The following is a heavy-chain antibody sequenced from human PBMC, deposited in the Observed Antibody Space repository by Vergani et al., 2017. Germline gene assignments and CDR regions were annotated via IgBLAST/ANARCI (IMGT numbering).Heavy chain of an antibody. CDR2: INHSGST. J-gene: IGHJ4*02. CDR3: ARGHIRGPYSSSLGY. V-gene: IGHV4-34*01. D-gene: IGHD6-6*01. CDR1: GFTVSSNY. Sequence: VQLVESGGGLIQPGGSLRLSCAASGFTVSSNYMSWVRQPPGKGLEWIGEINHSGSTNYNPSLKSRVTISVDTSKNQFSLKLSAVTAADTAVYYCARGHIRGPYSSSLGYWGQGTLVTVSS.